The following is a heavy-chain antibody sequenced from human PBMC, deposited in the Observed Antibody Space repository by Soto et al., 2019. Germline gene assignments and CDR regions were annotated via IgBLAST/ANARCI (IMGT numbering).Heavy chain of an antibody. V-gene: IGHV4-30-4*02. D-gene: IGHD3-9*01. Sequence: PSETLSLTCTVSGGSISSGDYYWSWIRQQPGKGLEWIGYIYNSGSTNYNPSLKSRVTISVDKSKNQFSLKLSSVTAADTAVYYCASQGLPYFDWSPTPLYYMDVWGKGTTVTVSS. CDR1: GGSISSGDYY. CDR3: ASQGLPYFDWSPTPLYYMDV. J-gene: IGHJ6*03. CDR2: IYNSGST.